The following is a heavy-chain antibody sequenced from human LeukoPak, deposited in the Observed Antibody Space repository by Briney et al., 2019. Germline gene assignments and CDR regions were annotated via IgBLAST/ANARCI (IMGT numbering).Heavy chain of an antibody. CDR3: ASSSDIVVVPAASLPYYGMDV. Sequence: ASVKVSCKASGYTFTGYYMHWVRQAPGQGLEWMGWINPNSGGTNYAQKFQGRVTMTRDTSISTAYMELSRLRSDDTAVYYCASSSDIVVVPAASLPYYGMDVWGQGTTVTVSS. CDR1: GYTFTGYY. CDR2: INPNSGGT. D-gene: IGHD2-2*01. J-gene: IGHJ6*02. V-gene: IGHV1-2*02.